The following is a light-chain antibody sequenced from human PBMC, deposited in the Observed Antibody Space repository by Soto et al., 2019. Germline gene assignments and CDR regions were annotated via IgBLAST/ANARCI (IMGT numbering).Light chain of an antibody. CDR3: CSYVDRRDVV. CDR2: DVS. J-gene: IGLJ2*01. CDR1: NSDGGAYYY. Sequence: QSALTQPRSVSGSPGQSVTISCTGTNSDGGAYYYVSWYQQYPGKAPKLIIYDVSQRPSGVPDRFSGSKSSNTASLTISGLQGDDEADYCCCSYVDRRDVVFGERTKVTVL. V-gene: IGLV2-11*01.